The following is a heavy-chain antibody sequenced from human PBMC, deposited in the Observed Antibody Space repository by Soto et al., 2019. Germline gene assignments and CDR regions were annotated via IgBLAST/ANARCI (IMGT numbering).Heavy chain of an antibody. V-gene: IGHV1-69*01. D-gene: IGHD2-2*01. CDR1: GGTFSSYA. CDR3: ARDAYCSSTSCSLGNTSWFDP. Sequence: QVQLVQSGAEVKKPGSSVKVSCKASGGTFSSYAISWVRQAPGQGLEWMGGIIPIFGTANYAQKVQGRVTITADESTSPAYMELSSLRSEHTAVYYCARDAYCSSTSCSLGNTSWFDPWGQGTLVTVSS. J-gene: IGHJ5*02. CDR2: IIPIFGTA.